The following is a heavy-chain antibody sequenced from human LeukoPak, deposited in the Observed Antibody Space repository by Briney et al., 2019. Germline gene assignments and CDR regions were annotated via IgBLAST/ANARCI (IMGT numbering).Heavy chain of an antibody. CDR1: GFTFSSYN. CDR2: ISSSSSYI. V-gene: IGHV3-21*01. Sequence: GRSLRLSCAASGFTFSSYNMNWVRQAPGKGLEWVSSISSSSSYIYYADSVKGRFTISRDNAKKSLYLQMNSLRAEDTAVYYCARGIAARWELLGALDIWGQGTMVTVSS. CDR3: ARGIAARWELLGALDI. D-gene: IGHD3-10*01. J-gene: IGHJ3*02.